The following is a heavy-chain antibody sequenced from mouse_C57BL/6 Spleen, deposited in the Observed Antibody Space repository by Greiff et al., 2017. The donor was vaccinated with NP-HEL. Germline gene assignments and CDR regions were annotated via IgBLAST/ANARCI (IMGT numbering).Heavy chain of an antibody. CDR1: GYTFTSYW. Sequence: QVQLQQPGTELVKPGASVKLSCKASGYTFTSYWMHWVKQRPGQGLEWIGNINPSNGGTNYNEKFKSKATLTVDKSSSTAYMQLSSLTSEDSAVYYCARWGPMGDPWYFDVWGTGTTVTVSS. D-gene: IGHD2-3*01. J-gene: IGHJ1*03. CDR3: ARWGPMGDPWYFDV. CDR2: INPSNGGT. V-gene: IGHV1-53*01.